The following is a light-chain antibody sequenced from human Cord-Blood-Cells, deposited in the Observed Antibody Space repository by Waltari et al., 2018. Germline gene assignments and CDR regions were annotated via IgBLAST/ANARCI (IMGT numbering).Light chain of an antibody. Sequence: AIRMTKSPSPLPASTGDRVTITCRARQGISSYLAWYQQKPGKAPKLLIYAASTLQSGVPSRFSGSGSGTDFTLTISCLQSEDFATYYCQQYYSYPRTFGQGTKVEIK. CDR1: QGISSY. V-gene: IGKV1-8*01. J-gene: IGKJ1*01. CDR3: QQYYSYPRT. CDR2: AAS.